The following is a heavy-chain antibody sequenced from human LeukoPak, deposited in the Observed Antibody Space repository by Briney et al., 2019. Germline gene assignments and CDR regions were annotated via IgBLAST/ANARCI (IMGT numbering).Heavy chain of an antibody. CDR2: MFYSGTT. V-gene: IGHV4-59*02. Sequence: SETLSLTCSVSGASVTSYYWTWIRQPPGKGLESIGYMFYSGTTNYNPSLKSRVTISMDTSKNQFSLKLTSVTAADTDVYYCARIMPSDYSTTPWGQGTLVTVSS. CDR3: ARIMPSDYSTTP. J-gene: IGHJ5*02. D-gene: IGHD4-11*01. CDR1: GASVTSYY.